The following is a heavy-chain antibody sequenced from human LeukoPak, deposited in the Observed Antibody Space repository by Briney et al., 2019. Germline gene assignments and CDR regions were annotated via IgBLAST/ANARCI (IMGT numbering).Heavy chain of an antibody. Sequence: GGSLRLSCAASGFTFSSYGMHWVRQAPGKGLEWVAVISYDGSNKYYADSVKGRFTISRDNSKNTLYLQMNSLRAEDTAVYYCAKGQGRPLPYGMDVWGQGTTVTASS. V-gene: IGHV3-30*18. CDR2: ISYDGSNK. CDR1: GFTFSSYG. J-gene: IGHJ6*02. CDR3: AKGQGRPLPYGMDV.